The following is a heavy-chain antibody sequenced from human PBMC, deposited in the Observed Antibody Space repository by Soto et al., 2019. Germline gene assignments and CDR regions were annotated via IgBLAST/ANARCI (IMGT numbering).Heavy chain of an antibody. Sequence: GGSLRLSCAASGFTFSNAWMSWVRQAPGKGLEWVGRIKSKTDGGTTDYAAPVKGRFTISRDDSKNTLYLQMNSLKTEDTAVYYCTTQTSLGGYDYYFDYWGQGTLVTVSS. CDR2: IKSKTDGGTT. J-gene: IGHJ4*02. D-gene: IGHD5-12*01. CDR1: GFTFSNAW. CDR3: TTQTSLGGYDYYFDY. V-gene: IGHV3-15*01.